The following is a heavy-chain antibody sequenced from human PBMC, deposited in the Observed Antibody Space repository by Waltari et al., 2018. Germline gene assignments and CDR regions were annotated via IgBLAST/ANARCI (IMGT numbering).Heavy chain of an antibody. D-gene: IGHD5-12*01. CDR3: ATYIGASVGTAAFDV. CDR1: GVSITSNRHY. CDR2: VSYSGTT. J-gene: IGHJ3*01. Sequence: QLQLQESGPRLVRPSETLSLICRVSGVSITSNRHYWAWIRQSPGQGLEWSGTVSYSGTTYVSPSLKSRVSVSRDTSKYQVSLILGSVTAADMAVYYCATYIGASVGTAAFDVWGQGTMVTVSS. V-gene: IGHV4-39*01.